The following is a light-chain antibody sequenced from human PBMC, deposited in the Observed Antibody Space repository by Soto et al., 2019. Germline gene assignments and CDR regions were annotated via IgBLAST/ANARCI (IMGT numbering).Light chain of an antibody. CDR3: QQNGSFPWT. CDR1: QSVSSSY. V-gene: IGKV3-20*01. J-gene: IGKJ1*01. CDR2: GAS. Sequence: EIVLTQSPDTLFVSLGEGATLSCRASQSVSSSYLAWYQQKPGQAPRLLIYGASSRATGIPDRFSGSGSGTDFTLTISRLEPEDFAVYYCQQNGSFPWTFGQGTKVDIK.